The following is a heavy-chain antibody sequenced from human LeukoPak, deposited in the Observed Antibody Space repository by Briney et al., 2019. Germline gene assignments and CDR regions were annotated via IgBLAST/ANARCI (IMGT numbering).Heavy chain of an antibody. D-gene: IGHD5-18*01. CDR3: AKGAGGFSYYNWFDP. J-gene: IGHJ5*02. Sequence: SETLSLTCAVYGGSFSGYYWSWIRQPAGKGLEWIGRIYTSGSTNYNPSLKSRVTISVDTSKNQFSLKLASVTAADTAIYYCAKGAGGFSYYNWFDPWGQGTLVTVSS. CDR1: GGSFSGYY. CDR2: IYTSGST. V-gene: IGHV4-59*10.